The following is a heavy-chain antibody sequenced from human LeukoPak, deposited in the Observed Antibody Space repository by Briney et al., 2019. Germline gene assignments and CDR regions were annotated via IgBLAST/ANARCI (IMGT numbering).Heavy chain of an antibody. CDR3: ARDRGEYYDILTGYSPYFDY. Sequence: SETLSLTCAVYGGSFGGYYWSWIRQPAGKGLEWIGRIYTSGSTNYNPSLKSRVTMSVDTSKNQFSLKLSSVTAADTAVYYCARDRGEYYDILTGYSPYFDYWGQGTLVTVSS. J-gene: IGHJ4*02. CDR1: GGSFGGYY. D-gene: IGHD3-9*01. V-gene: IGHV4-4*07. CDR2: IYTSGST.